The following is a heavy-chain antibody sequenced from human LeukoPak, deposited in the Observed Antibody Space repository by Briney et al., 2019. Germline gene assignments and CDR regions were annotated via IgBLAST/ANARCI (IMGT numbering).Heavy chain of an antibody. V-gene: IGHV3-7*01. J-gene: IGHJ5*02. D-gene: IGHD5-24*01. CDR2: VNEDGSEQ. CDR3: ARGRGWIDP. Sequence: GGSLRLSCAASGFTLTNNWMTWFRQAPGKGLEWVANVNEDGSEQNYLDSVKGRFTISRDNAKNSVFLQMNNLRVEETAVYYCARGRGWIDPWGQGTLVTVSS. CDR1: GFTLTNNW.